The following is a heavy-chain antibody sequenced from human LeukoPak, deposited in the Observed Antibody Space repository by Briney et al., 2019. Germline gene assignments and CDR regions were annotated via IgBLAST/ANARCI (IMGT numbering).Heavy chain of an antibody. V-gene: IGHV1-46*01. CDR3: ARDGCSGGSCYSGFDY. CDR2: INPSGGST. CDR1: GYTFTSYY. D-gene: IGHD2-15*01. J-gene: IGHJ4*02. Sequence: GASVKVSCKASGYTFTSYYMHRVRQAPGQGLEWMGIINPSGGSTSYAQKFQGRVTMTRDTSTSTVYMELSSLRSEDTAVYYCARDGCSGGSCYSGFDYWGQGTLVTVSS.